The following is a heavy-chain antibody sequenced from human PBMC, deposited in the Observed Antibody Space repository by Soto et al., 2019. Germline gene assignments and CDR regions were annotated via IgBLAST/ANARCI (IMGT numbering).Heavy chain of an antibody. J-gene: IGHJ6*02. V-gene: IGHV3-74*01. CDR2: INSDGSST. Sequence: GGSLRLSCAASGFTFSSYWMHWVRQAPGKGLVWVSRINSDGSSTSYADSVKGRFTISRDNAKNTLYLQMNSLRAEDTAVYYCARVDIEDIVVVTAINYYYYGMDVWGQGTTVTVSS. CDR1: GFTFSSYW. CDR3: ARVDIEDIVVVTAINYYYYGMDV. D-gene: IGHD2-21*02.